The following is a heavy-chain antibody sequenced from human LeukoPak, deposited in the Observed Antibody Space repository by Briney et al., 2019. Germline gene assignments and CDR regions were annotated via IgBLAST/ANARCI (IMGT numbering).Heavy chain of an antibody. D-gene: IGHD5-12*01. V-gene: IGHV4-59*01. CDR3: ARSGFGFDY. Sequence: SETLSLTCTVSGGSISSYYWSWIRQPPGKGLEWIGYIYYSGSTNYNPSLKSRVTISVDASKNQFSLKLSSVTAADTAVYYCARSGFGFDYWGQGTLVTVSS. CDR2: IYYSGST. J-gene: IGHJ4*02. CDR1: GGSISSYY.